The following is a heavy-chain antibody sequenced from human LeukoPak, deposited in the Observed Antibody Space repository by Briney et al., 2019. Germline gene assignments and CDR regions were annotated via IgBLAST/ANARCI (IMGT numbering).Heavy chain of an antibody. Sequence: GGSLRLSCAASGFTFNTYGMNWVRQAPGKGLEWLSYIGPGPSHTYYADSVRGRFVISRDDAKSSLYLQMSSLRAEDTAVYYCAHSGVYYGSAVDYWGQGTLVTVSS. V-gene: IGHV3-21*04. D-gene: IGHD1-26*01. J-gene: IGHJ4*02. CDR3: AHSGVYYGSAVDY. CDR1: GFTFNTYG. CDR2: IGPGPSHT.